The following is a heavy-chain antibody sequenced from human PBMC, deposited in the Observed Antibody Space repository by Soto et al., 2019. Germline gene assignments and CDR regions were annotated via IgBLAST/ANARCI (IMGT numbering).Heavy chain of an antibody. Sequence: PSETLSLTCTVSGGSISGNSYYWGWIRQPPGKGLEWIGSIYSSGNTYYNPSLKSRVTISVDTSKNQFSLKLSSVTAADTAVYYCARVPDRWGQGTLVTVSS. V-gene: IGHV4-39*01. CDR3: ARVPDR. D-gene: IGHD2-2*01. J-gene: IGHJ5*02. CDR2: IYSSGNT. CDR1: GGSISGNSYY.